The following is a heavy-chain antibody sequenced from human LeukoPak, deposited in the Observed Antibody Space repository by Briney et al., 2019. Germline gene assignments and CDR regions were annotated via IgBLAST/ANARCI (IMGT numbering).Heavy chain of an antibody. CDR2: INPNSGGT. J-gene: IGHJ4*02. D-gene: IGHD6-19*01. V-gene: IGHV1-2*02. Sequence: ASVKVSCKASGYTFTGYYMHWVRQAPGQGLEWTGWINPNSGGTNYAQKFQGRVTMTRDTSISTAYMELSRLRSDDTAAYYCARDHPQWLVASDDDYWGQGTLVTVSS. CDR1: GYTFTGYY. CDR3: ARDHPQWLVASDDDY.